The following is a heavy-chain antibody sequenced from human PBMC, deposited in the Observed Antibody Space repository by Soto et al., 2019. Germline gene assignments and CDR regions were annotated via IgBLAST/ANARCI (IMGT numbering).Heavy chain of an antibody. CDR1: GFTFSSYA. D-gene: IGHD3-16*01. J-gene: IGHJ5*02. CDR3: AGAYSNSWPHYWFDP. Sequence: EVQLLESGGGWLQPGGSLRLSCAASGFTFSSYAMNWVRQAPGKGLEWVSGITGSGAGSYYSDSVKGRFTISRDNSKNTLYLKMHSLIAEDTAVYYCAGAYSNSWPHYWFDPWGHGTLVTVSS. CDR2: ITGSGAGS. V-gene: IGHV3-23*01.